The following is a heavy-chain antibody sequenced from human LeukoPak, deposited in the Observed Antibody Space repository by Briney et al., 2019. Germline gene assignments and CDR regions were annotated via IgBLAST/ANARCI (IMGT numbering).Heavy chain of an antibody. CDR1: GFTLSTCG. CDR3: AKDLRPSGNYGYFDY. CDR2: ISHDGNSK. J-gene: IGHJ4*02. Sequence: GGSLRLSCAASGFTLSTCGMHWVRQAPGKGLEWVAMISHDGNSKQYADFAKGRFTISRDNSKNTLYLEMNSLRVEDTAMYYCAKDLRPSGNYGYFDYWGQGTLVTVSS. D-gene: IGHD3-16*01. V-gene: IGHV3-30*18.